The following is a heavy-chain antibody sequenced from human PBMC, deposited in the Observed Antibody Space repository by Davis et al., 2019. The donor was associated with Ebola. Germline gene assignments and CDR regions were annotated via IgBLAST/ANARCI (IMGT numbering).Heavy chain of an antibody. D-gene: IGHD3-10*01. CDR1: GFSFSYSS. CDR3: ARSYYGGDYFDY. Sequence: GGSLRLSCVASGFSFSYSSMNWVRQAPGKGLEWISYISTSVFTTYYADSVKGRFTISRDNAKNSLFLQMNSLRDEDTAMYYCARSYYGGDYFDYWGQGTLVTVSS. V-gene: IGHV3-48*02. J-gene: IGHJ4*02. CDR2: ISTSVFTT.